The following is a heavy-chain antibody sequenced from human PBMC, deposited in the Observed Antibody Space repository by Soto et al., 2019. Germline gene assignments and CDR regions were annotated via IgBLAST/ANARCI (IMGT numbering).Heavy chain of an antibody. CDR1: GGSISSYY. V-gene: IGHV4-59*08. CDR3: ARLLSLRAYFDY. Sequence: QVQLQESGPGLVKPSETLSLTCTVSGGSISSYYWSWIRQPPGKGLEWIGYIYYSGSTNYNPSLRSRXXLXVXXSTNQFSLKLSSVTAADTAVYYCARLLSLRAYFDYWGQGTLVTVSS. J-gene: IGHJ4*02. CDR2: IYYSGST. D-gene: IGHD2-8*02.